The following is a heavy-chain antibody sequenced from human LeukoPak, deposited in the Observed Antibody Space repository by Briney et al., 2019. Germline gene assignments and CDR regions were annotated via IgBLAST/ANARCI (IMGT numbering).Heavy chain of an antibody. J-gene: IGHJ6*02. CDR2: IHPSGGST. V-gene: IGHV1-46*01. Sequence: ASVKVSCKASGYHFISYYMHWVRQAPGQGLEWMGIIHPSGGSTSYAQKFQDRVTMSRVTSTSTVYMELSSLKSEDTAVDYCARYDGVLVDAVRCYFYGMDVWGQGTTVTVSS. D-gene: IGHD2-8*01. CDR1: GYHFISYY. CDR3: ARYDGVLVDAVRCYFYGMDV.